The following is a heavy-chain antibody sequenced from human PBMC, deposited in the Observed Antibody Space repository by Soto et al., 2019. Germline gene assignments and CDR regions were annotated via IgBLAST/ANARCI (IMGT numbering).Heavy chain of an antibody. D-gene: IGHD3-10*01. CDR2: INTANGRT. CDR3: ERGFLCTPMFRCCYY. J-gene: IGHJ4*01. CDR1: GYTFIRYA. Sequence: SVKPCCKASGYTFIRYAMHWGRQTPGQRLEWMGWINTANGRTTYSQKFQGRLTINRDTSASTAYMELSSLRFEDMAVPYCERGFLCTPMFRCCYYWG. V-gene: IGHV1-3*04.